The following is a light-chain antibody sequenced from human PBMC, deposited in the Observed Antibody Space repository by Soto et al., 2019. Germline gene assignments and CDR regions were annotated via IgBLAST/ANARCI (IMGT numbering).Light chain of an antibody. CDR3: QHGYSTPLT. Sequence: DIQMTQSPSSLSASVGDRVTITCRASQSISTYLNWYQQKPGEAPKLLIFAASNLQSGVPSRFSGSGSGTDFTLTISSLQPEDFATYFCQHGYSTPLTFGGGTKVDI. V-gene: IGKV1-39*01. CDR2: AAS. CDR1: QSISTY. J-gene: IGKJ4*01.